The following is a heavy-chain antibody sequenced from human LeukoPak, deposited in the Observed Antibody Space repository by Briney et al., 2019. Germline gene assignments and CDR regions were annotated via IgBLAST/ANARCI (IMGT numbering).Heavy chain of an antibody. CDR2: MSPASGNT. V-gene: IGHV1-8*01. D-gene: IGHD7-27*01. CDR1: GYTFTSYD. Sequence: ASVKISFTASGYTFTSYDLNWVRRATGQGLEWMGWMSPASGNTGYAQEFQGRVTMTRDTSVSTAYMELNSLRSEDTAVYYCARGPPNWGFDSWGQGTLVAVSS. CDR3: ARGPPNWGFDS. J-gene: IGHJ4*02.